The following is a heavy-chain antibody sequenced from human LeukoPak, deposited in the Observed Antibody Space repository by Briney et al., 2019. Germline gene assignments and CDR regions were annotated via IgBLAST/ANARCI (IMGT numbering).Heavy chain of an antibody. V-gene: IGHV3-20*04. CDR2: IKWDGGRT. J-gene: IGHJ6*03. Sequence: GGSLRLSCAASRFTFDDHGMSWVRQAPAKGLEWVSGIKWDGGRTGYADSVKGRFTISRDNSKNSLYLQMNSLRAEDTALYYCAKGPGQENYYYYYMDVWGKGTTVTVSS. CDR3: AKGPGQENYYYYYMDV. CDR1: RFTFDDHG.